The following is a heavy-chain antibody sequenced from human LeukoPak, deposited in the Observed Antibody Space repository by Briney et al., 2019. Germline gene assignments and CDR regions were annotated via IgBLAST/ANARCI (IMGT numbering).Heavy chain of an antibody. V-gene: IGHV3-48*04. D-gene: IGHD3-10*02. CDR3: AELGITMIGGV. J-gene: IGHJ6*04. CDR2: ISSSGSTI. CDR1: GFSFSTYT. Sequence: GGSLRLSCAASGFSFSTYTMNWVRQAPGKGLEWVSYISSSGSTIYYADSVKGRFTISGDNAKNSLYLQMNSLRAEDTAVYYCAELGITMIGGVWGKGTTVTISS.